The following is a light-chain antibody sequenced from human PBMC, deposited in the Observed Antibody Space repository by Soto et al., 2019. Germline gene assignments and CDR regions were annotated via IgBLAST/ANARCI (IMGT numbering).Light chain of an antibody. CDR2: GAS. V-gene: IGKV3-20*01. CDR1: QSVSTNY. J-gene: IGKJ5*01. CDR3: QQYGGSPRT. Sequence: ILLTQSPGTLSLSPGERVNLSCRASQSVSTNYLAWYQQKPGQAPRLLIYGASNRATGIPDRFSGSGSGTDFTLTITRLEPEDFAVYYCQQYGGSPRTFGQGIRLEI.